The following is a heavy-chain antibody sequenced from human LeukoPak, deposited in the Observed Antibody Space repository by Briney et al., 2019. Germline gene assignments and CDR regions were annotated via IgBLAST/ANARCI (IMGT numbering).Heavy chain of an antibody. Sequence: PGGSLRLSCAASGFTFSSYAMSWVRQAPGKGLEGVSAISGSGGSTYYADSVKGRFTISRDNAKNSLYLQMNSLRAEDTAVYYCARDVVGLDYWGQGTLVTVSS. CDR1: GFTFSSYA. CDR2: ISGSGGST. D-gene: IGHD2-15*01. CDR3: ARDVVGLDY. J-gene: IGHJ4*02. V-gene: IGHV3-23*01.